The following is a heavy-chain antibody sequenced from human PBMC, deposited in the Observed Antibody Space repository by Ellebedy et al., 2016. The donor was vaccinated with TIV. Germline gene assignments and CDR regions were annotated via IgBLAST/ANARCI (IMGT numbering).Heavy chain of an antibody. V-gene: IGHV3-23*01. CDR3: ARGKYGTYIHHAFDY. J-gene: IGHJ4*02. CDR1: GFTLSKYG. D-gene: IGHD1-14*01. CDR2: FGVSGDTT. Sequence: PGGSLRLSCVASGFTLSKYGVHWVRQAPGKGLEWVAGFGVSGDTTYYTDSVKGRFTISRDNSKNTLSLQMNSLSAEDTAIYYCARGKYGTYIHHAFDYWGQGTLVTVSS.